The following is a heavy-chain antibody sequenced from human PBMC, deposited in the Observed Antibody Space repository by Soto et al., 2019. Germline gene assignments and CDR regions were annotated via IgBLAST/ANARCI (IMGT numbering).Heavy chain of an antibody. CDR3: VRRLDASGWHVRNWFDP. V-gene: IGHV1-8*02. CDR1: GYTFTTNE. Sequence: QVQLVQSGAEVKKPGASVKVSCKASGYTFTTNEINWVRQATGQGLEWMGWMNPNTGNTGYAQKFQGRLTMTRDTFISTAYMELSSLTSEDTAVYYCVRRLDASGWHVRNWFDPWGQGTLVTVSS. D-gene: IGHD6-19*01. CDR2: MNPNTGNT. J-gene: IGHJ5*02.